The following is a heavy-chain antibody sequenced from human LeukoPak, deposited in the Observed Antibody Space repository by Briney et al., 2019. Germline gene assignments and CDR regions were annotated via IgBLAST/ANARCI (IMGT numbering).Heavy chain of an antibody. Sequence: GGSLRLSCAASGFTFSSYAMSWVRQAPGKGLEWVSAISGSGGSTYYADSVKGRFTISRDNAKNSLYLQMNSLRAEDTAVYYCARGSITIFGVVIIRSRAFDIWGQGTMVTVSS. V-gene: IGHV3-23*01. CDR2: ISGSGGST. CDR1: GFTFSSYA. J-gene: IGHJ3*02. CDR3: ARGSITIFGVVIIRSRAFDI. D-gene: IGHD3-3*01.